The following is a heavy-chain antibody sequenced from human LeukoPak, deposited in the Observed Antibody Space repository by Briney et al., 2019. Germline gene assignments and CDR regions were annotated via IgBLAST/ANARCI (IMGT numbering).Heavy chain of an antibody. J-gene: IGHJ4*02. CDR3: AKDQLLWFGELPSYFDY. V-gene: IGHV3-30-3*01. D-gene: IGHD3-10*01. CDR1: GFTFSFYA. CDR2: ISYDGSNK. Sequence: GGSLRLSCAAAGFTFSFYAMHWVRQAPGEGLEWVAFISYDGSNKYYAESVKGRFTISRDNSKNILYLQMNSLRPEDTAVYYCAKDQLLWFGELPSYFDYWGQGTLVTVSS.